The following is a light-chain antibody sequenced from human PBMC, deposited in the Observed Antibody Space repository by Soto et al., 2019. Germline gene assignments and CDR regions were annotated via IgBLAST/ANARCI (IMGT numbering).Light chain of an antibody. CDR3: QQYNNWPL. CDR2: GAS. J-gene: IGKJ4*01. CDR1: QSISDT. Sequence: EIVMTQSPATLSVSPGARATLSFRASQSISDTLAWYQQKPGQAPRLLIYGASTRATGIPARFSGSGSGTEFTLTISSLQSEDFAVYYCQQYNNWPLFGGGSKVDI. V-gene: IGKV3-15*01.